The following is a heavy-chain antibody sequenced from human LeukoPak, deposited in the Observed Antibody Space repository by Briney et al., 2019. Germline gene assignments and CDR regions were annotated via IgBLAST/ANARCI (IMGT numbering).Heavy chain of an antibody. V-gene: IGHV4-59*01. J-gene: IGHJ6*03. CDR2: TYYSGST. CDR3: AGGYSGYDYTEIYYMDV. D-gene: IGHD5-12*01. Sequence: PSETLSLTCTVSGGSISSYYWSWIRQPPGKGLEWIGYTYYSGSTNYNPSLKSRVTISVDTSKNQFSLKLSSVTAADTAVYYCAGGYSGYDYTEIYYMDVWGKGTTVTISS. CDR1: GGSISSYY.